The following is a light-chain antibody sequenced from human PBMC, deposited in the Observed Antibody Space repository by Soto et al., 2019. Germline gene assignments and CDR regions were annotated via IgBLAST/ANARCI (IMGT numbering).Light chain of an antibody. CDR2: RNN. J-gene: IGLJ3*02. CDR1: TSNIGAGYD. CDR3: QCYDDSLSGSV. V-gene: IGLV1-40*01. Sequence: QSVLTQPPSVSAAPGQSVTISCTGTTSNIGAGYDVHWYQYLPGTVPKLLIFRNNNRPSGVPDRFSGSKSGTSASLAITGLQAEDEGDYYCQCYDDSLSGSVFGGGTKLTVL.